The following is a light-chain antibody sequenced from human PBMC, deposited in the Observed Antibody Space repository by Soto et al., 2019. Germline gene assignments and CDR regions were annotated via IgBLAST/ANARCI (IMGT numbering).Light chain of an antibody. Sequence: QSALTQPASVSGSPGQSITISCTGTSSDVAAYNFVSWYQQHPGEVPKLMIYEVIKRPSGISDRFSGSKSGNTASLTISGLQAADEADYYCTSYSSSNTHVLFGGGTKLTVL. CDR2: EVI. J-gene: IGLJ2*01. CDR3: TSYSSSNTHVL. CDR1: SSDVAAYNF. V-gene: IGLV2-14*03.